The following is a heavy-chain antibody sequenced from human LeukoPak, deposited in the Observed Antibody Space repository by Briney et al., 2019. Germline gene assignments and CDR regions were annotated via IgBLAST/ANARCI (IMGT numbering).Heavy chain of an antibody. CDR1: GHXFTGYY. J-gene: IGHJ4*02. V-gene: IGHV1-2*02. Sequence: ASVKVSCKASGHXFTGYYMHWVRQAPGQGLEWMGWINPNCGGTNHAQKFQGRVSMTRDTSISTAYMELSRLRSDDTAVYYCAQSSGWDSLKYWGQGTLVTVSS. D-gene: IGHD6-19*01. CDR2: INPNCGGT. CDR3: AQSSGWDSLKY.